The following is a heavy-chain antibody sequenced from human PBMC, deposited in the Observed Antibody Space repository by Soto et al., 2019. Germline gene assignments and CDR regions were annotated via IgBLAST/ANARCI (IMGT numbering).Heavy chain of an antibody. Sequence: QTGGSLRLSCAASGFTFSSYAMSWVRRAPGKGLEWVSAITRTDSTYYADSVKGRFTISRDNSRNTLYLQMNSLGAEDAALYYCAKALVGEVGATDYWGQGTLVTVSS. CDR1: GFTFSSYA. CDR2: ITRTDST. V-gene: IGHV3-23*01. D-gene: IGHD1-26*01. CDR3: AKALVGEVGATDY. J-gene: IGHJ4*02.